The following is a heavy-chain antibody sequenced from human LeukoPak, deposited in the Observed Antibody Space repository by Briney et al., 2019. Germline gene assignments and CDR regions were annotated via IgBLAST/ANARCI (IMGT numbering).Heavy chain of an antibody. CDR1: GGSISSSSYY. D-gene: IGHD2-15*01. J-gene: IGHJ4*02. Sequence: SETLSLTCTVSGGSISSSSYYWGWIRQPPGKGLEWIGSIYYSGSTYYNPSLKSRVTISVDTSKNQFSLKLSSVTAADTAVYYCARQSCSGGSCDFDYWGQGTLVTVSS. CDR2: IYYSGST. V-gene: IGHV4-39*01. CDR3: ARQSCSGGSCDFDY.